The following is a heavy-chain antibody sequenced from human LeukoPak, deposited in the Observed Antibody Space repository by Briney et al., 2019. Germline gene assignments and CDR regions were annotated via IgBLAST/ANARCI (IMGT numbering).Heavy chain of an antibody. CDR2: IIPIFGTA. CDR1: GGTFSSYA. V-gene: IGHV1-69*13. J-gene: IGHJ6*02. CDR3: ARAPEYYYDSSGLYYYGMDV. Sequence: ASVTVSFKASGGTFSSYAISWVRQAPGQGLEWMGGIIPIFGTANYAQKFQGRVTITADESTSTAYMELSSLRSEDTAVYYCARAPEYYYDSSGLYYYGMDVWGQGTTVTVSS. D-gene: IGHD3-22*01.